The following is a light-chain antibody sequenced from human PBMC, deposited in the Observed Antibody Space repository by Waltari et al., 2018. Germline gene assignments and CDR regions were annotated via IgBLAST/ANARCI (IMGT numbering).Light chain of an antibody. J-gene: IGLJ7*01. V-gene: IGLV2-11*01. Sequence: QSALTQPRSVSGSPGQSVTISCSGTSSDVGNYNFVSWYQQHPGNAPKLLIYDVVRRPSGVPDRFSGSKSGNTAALTISGLQTEDEADYYCCSYAGSYTFVFGGGTHLTVL. CDR3: CSYAGSYTFV. CDR1: SSDVGNYNF. CDR2: DVV.